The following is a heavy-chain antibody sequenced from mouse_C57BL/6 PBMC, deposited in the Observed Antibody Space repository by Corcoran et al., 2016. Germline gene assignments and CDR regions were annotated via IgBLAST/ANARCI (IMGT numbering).Heavy chain of an antibody. D-gene: IGHD1-1*01. CDR1: GYSITSGYY. J-gene: IGHJ3*01. CDR2: ISYDGSN. CDR3: ARDRGYYGSSGWFAY. Sequence: DVQLQESGPGLVKPSQSLSLTCSVTGYSITSGYYWNWIRQFPGNKLEWMGYISYDGSNNYNPSLKNRISITRDTSKNQSFLKLNSVTTEDTATYYCARDRGYYGSSGWFAYWGQGTLVTVSA. V-gene: IGHV3-6*01.